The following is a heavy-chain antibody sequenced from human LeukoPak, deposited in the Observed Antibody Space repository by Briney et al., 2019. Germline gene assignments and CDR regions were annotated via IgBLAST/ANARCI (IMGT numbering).Heavy chain of an antibody. V-gene: IGHV4-59*01. CDR2: IYYSGST. Sequence: SETLSLTCTVSGGSISSYYWSWIRQPPGKGLEWIGYIYYSGSTNYYPSLKSRVTISVDTSKNQFSLKLSSVTAADTAVYYCARSSSNYYYDSTIFDIWGQGTMVTVSS. CDR3: ARSSSNYYYDSTIFDI. D-gene: IGHD3-22*01. J-gene: IGHJ3*02. CDR1: GGSISSYY.